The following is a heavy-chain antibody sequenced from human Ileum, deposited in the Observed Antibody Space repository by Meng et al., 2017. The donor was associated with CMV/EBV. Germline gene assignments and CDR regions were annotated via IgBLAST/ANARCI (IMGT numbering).Heavy chain of an antibody. J-gene: IGHJ4*02. CDR2: IHYDGSSI. V-gene: IGHV3-30*02. CDR1: GFTFSSYA. CDR3: ARDFKWHIDY. Sequence: GESLKISCAASGFTFSSYAMHWVRQAPGKRLEWVTFIHYDGSSIDYADSVKGRFTISRDNSKNTLYLQMNSLSPEDTALYFFARDFKWHIDYWGQGMLVTVSS. D-gene: IGHD2-21*01.